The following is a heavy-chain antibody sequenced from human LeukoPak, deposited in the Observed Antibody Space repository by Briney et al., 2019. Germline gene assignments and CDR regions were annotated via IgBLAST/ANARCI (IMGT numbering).Heavy chain of an antibody. CDR3: ARSYLSGTYYDWFDP. D-gene: IGHD1-26*01. CDR1: GGSISDYY. CDR2: IYASGST. J-gene: IGHJ5*02. Sequence: PSETLSLTCTVSGGSISDYYWNWIRQPAGKGLEWIGRIYASGSTNYNPSLRRRVTISVDKSKNQFSLKLTSATAADTAVYYCARSYLSGTYYDWFDPWGQGTLVTVSS. V-gene: IGHV4-4*07.